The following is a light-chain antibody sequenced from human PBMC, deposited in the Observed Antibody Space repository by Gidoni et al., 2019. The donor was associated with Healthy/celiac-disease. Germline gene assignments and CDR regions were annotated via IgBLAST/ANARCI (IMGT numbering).Light chain of an antibody. CDR3: QSYDSSLSGSV. Sequence: QSVLTQPPSVSGAPGQRVTISCTGSSSHIGAGYDVHWYQQLPGTPPKLLIYGNSNRPSGVPDRFSGSKSGTSASLAITGLQAEDEADYYCQSYDSSLSGSVFGGGTQLTVL. CDR1: SSHIGAGYD. CDR2: GNS. J-gene: IGLJ7*01. V-gene: IGLV1-40*01.